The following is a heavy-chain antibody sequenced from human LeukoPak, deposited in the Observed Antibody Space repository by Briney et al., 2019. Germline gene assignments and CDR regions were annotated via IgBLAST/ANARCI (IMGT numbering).Heavy chain of an antibody. Sequence: ASVKVSCKATGYTFTSYDINWVRQATGQGLEWMGWMNPNSGNTGYAQKFQGRVTMTRNTSISTAYMELSSLRSEDTAVYYCARKRDGYKLRYYFDYWGQGTLVTVSS. V-gene: IGHV1-8*01. CDR2: MNPNSGNT. D-gene: IGHD5-24*01. J-gene: IGHJ4*02. CDR1: GYTFTSYD. CDR3: ARKRDGYKLRYYFDY.